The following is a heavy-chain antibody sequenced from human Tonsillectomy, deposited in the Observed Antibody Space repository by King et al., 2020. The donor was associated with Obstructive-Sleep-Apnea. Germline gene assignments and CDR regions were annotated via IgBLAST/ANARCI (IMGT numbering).Heavy chain of an antibody. CDR2: IYHSGST. D-gene: IGHD4-23*01. CDR3: ARVILGTTVEGWFHP. J-gene: IGHJ5*02. Sequence: QLQESGSGLVKPSQTLSLTCAVSGGSISSGGYSWSWIRQPPGKGLEWIGYIYHSGSTYYNPSLKSRVTISVDRSKNQFSLKLSSVTAADTAVYYCARVILGTTVEGWFHPWGQGTLDTVSS. V-gene: IGHV4-30-2*01. CDR1: GGSISSGGYS.